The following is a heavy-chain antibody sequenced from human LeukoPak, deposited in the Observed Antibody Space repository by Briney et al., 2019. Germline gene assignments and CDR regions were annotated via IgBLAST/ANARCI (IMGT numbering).Heavy chain of an antibody. CDR1: GGSFSGYY. CDR3: AREVVVPAAIMDY. Sequence: SETLSLTCAVYGGSFSGYYWSWIRQPPGKGLEWIGEINHSGSTNYNPSLKSRVTISVDTSKNQFSLKLSSVTAADTAVYYCAREVVVPAAIMDYWGQGTLVTVSS. J-gene: IGHJ4*02. CDR2: INHSGST. D-gene: IGHD2-2*02. V-gene: IGHV4-34*01.